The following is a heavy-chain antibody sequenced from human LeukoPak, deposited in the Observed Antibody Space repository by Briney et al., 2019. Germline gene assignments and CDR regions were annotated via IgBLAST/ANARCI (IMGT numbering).Heavy chain of an antibody. CDR3: ARSLVALTTDTPMDY. CDR1: GGTFSSYA. V-gene: IGHV1-69*05. CDR2: IIPIFGTA. Sequence: SVKVSCKASGGTFSSYAISWVRQAPGQGLEWMGGIIPIFGTANYAQKFQGRVTITTDESTSTAYMELSSLRSEGTAVYYCARSLVALTTDTPMDYWGQGTLVTVSS. J-gene: IGHJ4*02. D-gene: IGHD4-11*01.